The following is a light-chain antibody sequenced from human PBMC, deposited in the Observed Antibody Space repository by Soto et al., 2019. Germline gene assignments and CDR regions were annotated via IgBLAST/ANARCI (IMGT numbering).Light chain of an antibody. V-gene: IGLV1-47*01. Sequence: QSVLTQPPSPSGTPGQRVTISCSGSSSKIGSNYVSCSQQPAGTAPYLLICRNDPRPSGVPARFSGSKSGTSASLAISGLRSEDEADYYCAAWDDSFRGDVLFGGGTKVTVL. CDR3: AAWDDSFRGDVL. CDR1: SSKIGSNY. CDR2: RND. J-gene: IGLJ2*01.